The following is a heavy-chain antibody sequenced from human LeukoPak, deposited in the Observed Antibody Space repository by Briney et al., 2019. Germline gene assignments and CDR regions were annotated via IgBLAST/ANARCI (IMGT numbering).Heavy chain of an antibody. CDR3: AKEGMYYDILTGYYEGYFDY. V-gene: IGHV3-30-3*01. D-gene: IGHD3-9*01. CDR2: ISYDGSNK. J-gene: IGHJ4*02. Sequence: PGRSLRLSCAASGFTFSSYAMHWVRQAPGKGLEWVAVISYDGSNKYYADSVKGRFTISRDNSKNTLYLQMNSLRAEDTAVYYCAKEGMYYDILTGYYEGYFDYWGQGTLVTVSS. CDR1: GFTFSSYA.